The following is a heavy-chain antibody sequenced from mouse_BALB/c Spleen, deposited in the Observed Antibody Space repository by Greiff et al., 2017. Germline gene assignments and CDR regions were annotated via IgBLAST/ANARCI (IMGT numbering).Heavy chain of an antibody. CDR2: IWGGGST. J-gene: IGHJ4*01. CDR1: GFSLTDYG. D-gene: IGHD2-4*01. Sequence: QVQLKESGPGLVAPSQSLSITCTVSGFSLTDYGVSWIRQPPGKGLEWLGVIWGGGSTYYNSALKSRLSISKDNSKSQVFLKMNSLQTDDTAMYYCAKQSSTMITTKAMDDWGQGTSVTVAA. V-gene: IGHV2-6-5*01. CDR3: AKQSSTMITTKAMDD.